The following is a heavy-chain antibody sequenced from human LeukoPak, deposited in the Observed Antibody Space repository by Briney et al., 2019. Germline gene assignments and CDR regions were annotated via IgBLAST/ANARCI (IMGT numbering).Heavy chain of an antibody. J-gene: IGHJ4*02. Sequence: GGSLRLSCAASGFTFSSYGMSWVRQAPGKGLEWVSAISGSGGSTYYAGSVKGRFTISRDNSKNTLYLQMNSLRAEDTAVYYCARGLFSVGYDSGGYYGLDSWGQGTLVTVSS. V-gene: IGHV3-23*01. D-gene: IGHD3-22*01. CDR2: ISGSGGST. CDR1: GFTFSSYG. CDR3: ARGLFSVGYDSGGYYGLDS.